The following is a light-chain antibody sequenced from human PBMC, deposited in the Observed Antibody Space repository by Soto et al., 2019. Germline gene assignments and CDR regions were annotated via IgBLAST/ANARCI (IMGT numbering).Light chain of an antibody. J-gene: IGKJ1*01. CDR2: WAS. Sequence: DIVMTQSPDSLAVSLGERATINCKSSRSVLYSSNSKNYLAWYQHKPGQPPRLLFYWASTRESGVPDRFSGSGSGTDFTLTISSLQAEDVAVYYCQQYYNTPRTFGQGTKVDIK. CDR3: QQYYNTPRT. V-gene: IGKV4-1*01. CDR1: RSVLYSSNSKNY.